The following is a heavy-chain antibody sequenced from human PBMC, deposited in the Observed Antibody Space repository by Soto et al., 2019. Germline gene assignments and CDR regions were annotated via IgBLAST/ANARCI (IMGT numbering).Heavy chain of an antibody. Sequence: PGGSLRLSCAASGFTFSGSAMHWVRQASGKGLEWVGRIRSKANSYATLYAASVKGRFTISRDDSKNTAYLQMNSLKSEDTAVYYCTTQEIVGATGYWGQGTQVTVSS. J-gene: IGHJ4*02. CDR2: IRSKANSYAT. V-gene: IGHV3-73*01. CDR3: TTQEIVGATGY. CDR1: GFTFSGSA. D-gene: IGHD1-26*01.